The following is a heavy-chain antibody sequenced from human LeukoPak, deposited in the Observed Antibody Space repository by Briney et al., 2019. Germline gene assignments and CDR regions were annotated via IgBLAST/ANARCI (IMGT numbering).Heavy chain of an antibody. CDR2: IYYSGST. J-gene: IGHJ4*02. Sequence: SETLSLTCTVSGGSISSSSYYWGWIRQPPGKGLEWIGSIYYSGSTYYNPSLKSRVTISVDTSKNQFSLKLSSVTAADTAVYYCARHDCSSTSCPLYYFDYWGQGTLVTVSS. V-gene: IGHV4-39*01. CDR1: GGSISSSSYY. D-gene: IGHD2-2*01. CDR3: ARHDCSSTSCPLYYFDY.